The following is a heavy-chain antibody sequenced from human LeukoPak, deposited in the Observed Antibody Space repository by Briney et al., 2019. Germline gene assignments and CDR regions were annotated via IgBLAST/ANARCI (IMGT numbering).Heavy chain of an antibody. J-gene: IGHJ3*02. Sequence: AGGSLRLSCAASGFTFSSYSMNWVRQAPGKGLEWVSSISSSSSYIYYADSVEGRFTISRDNAKNSLYLQMNSLRAEDTAVYYCARDTTDAFDIWGQGTMVTVSS. CDR3: ARDTTDAFDI. V-gene: IGHV3-21*01. CDR2: ISSSSSYI. CDR1: GFTFSSYS. D-gene: IGHD1-26*01.